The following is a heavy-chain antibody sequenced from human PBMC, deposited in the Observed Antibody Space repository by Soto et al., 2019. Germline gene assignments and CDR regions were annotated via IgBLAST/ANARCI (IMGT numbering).Heavy chain of an antibody. CDR2: INPNNGGT. CDR3: ARAAYYYESSGYYPGDY. Sequence: ASVKVSCKASGYTFTGYYMHWVRQAPGQGLEWMGWINPNNGGTNYAQKFQGRVTMTTDTSISTAYMELRSLRSDDTAVYYCARAAYYYESSGYYPGDYWGQGTLVTVSS. D-gene: IGHD3-22*01. J-gene: IGHJ4*02. V-gene: IGHV1-2*02. CDR1: GYTFTGYY.